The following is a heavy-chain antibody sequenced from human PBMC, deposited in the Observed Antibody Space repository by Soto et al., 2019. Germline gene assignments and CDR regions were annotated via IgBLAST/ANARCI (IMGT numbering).Heavy chain of an antibody. Sequence: ASVKVSCKASGYTITSYDINWVRQATGQGLEWMGWMNPNSGNTGYAQKFQGRVTMTRNTSISTAYMELSSLRSEDTAVYYCARGDIVGATTFYYYYGMDVWGQGTTVTVS. CDR1: GYTITSYD. V-gene: IGHV1-8*01. CDR2: MNPNSGNT. J-gene: IGHJ6*02. D-gene: IGHD1-26*01. CDR3: ARGDIVGATTFYYYYGMDV.